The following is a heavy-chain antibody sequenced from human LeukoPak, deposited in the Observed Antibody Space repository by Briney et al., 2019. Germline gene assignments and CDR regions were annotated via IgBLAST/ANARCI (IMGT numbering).Heavy chain of an antibody. D-gene: IGHD2-15*01. CDR3: VRRLGGTSNLDY. Sequence: SETLSLTCTVSGGSIGSSAYYWGWIRQPPGKGLVWIAYISHSGSTQYNPSLKSRVIISVDRSMNQLSLKLSSVTAADTAMYYCVRRLGGTSNLDYWGQGALVTVSS. CDR1: GGSIGSSAYY. V-gene: IGHV4-39*01. J-gene: IGHJ4*02. CDR2: ISHSGST.